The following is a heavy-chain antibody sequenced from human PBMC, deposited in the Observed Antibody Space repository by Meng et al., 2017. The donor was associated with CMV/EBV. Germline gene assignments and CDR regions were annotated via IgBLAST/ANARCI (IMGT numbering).Heavy chain of an antibody. V-gene: IGHV3-30*04. D-gene: IGHD3-10*01. CDR2: ISYDGSNK. J-gene: IGHJ4*02. Sequence: GFTYSSNAMRWGRQAPGKGMEWVEVISYDGSNKYYADSVKGRFTTSRDNSKNTLYLQMNSLRAEDTAVYYCARDFETTMVRGVIGYWGQGTLVTVSS. CDR3: ARDFETTMVRGVIGY. CDR1: GFTYSSNA.